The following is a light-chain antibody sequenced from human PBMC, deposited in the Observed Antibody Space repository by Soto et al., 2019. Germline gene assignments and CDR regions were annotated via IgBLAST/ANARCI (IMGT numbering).Light chain of an antibody. CDR2: DAS. J-gene: IGKJ4*01. Sequence: IVLTQSPANLSLSPGERATVSCRASQSVSSYLAWYQQKPGRAPRLLIYDASNRATGIPARFSGSGSGTDFTLTISSLEPEDFAVYYCQQRSNWPLTFGRGTKVDIK. CDR3: QQRSNWPLT. CDR1: QSVSSY. V-gene: IGKV3-11*01.